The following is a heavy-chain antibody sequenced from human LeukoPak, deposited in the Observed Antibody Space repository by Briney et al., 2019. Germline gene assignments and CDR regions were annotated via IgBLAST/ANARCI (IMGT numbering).Heavy chain of an antibody. Sequence: GRSLRLSCAASGFTFSSYAMHWVRQAPGKGLEWVAFIRYDGSNKYYADSVKGRFTISRDNSKNTLYLQMNSLRAEDTAVYYCAKDVNVLLWFGEFDYWGQGTLVTVSS. D-gene: IGHD3-10*01. J-gene: IGHJ4*02. CDR3: AKDVNVLLWFGEFDY. CDR2: IRYDGSNK. CDR1: GFTFSSYA. V-gene: IGHV3-30*02.